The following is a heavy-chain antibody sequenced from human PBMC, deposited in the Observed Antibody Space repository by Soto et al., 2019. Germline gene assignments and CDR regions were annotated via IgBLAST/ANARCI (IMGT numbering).Heavy chain of an antibody. CDR2: ISWNSVTV. D-gene: IGHD3-10*01. Sequence: EVQLVESGGGLVQPGRSLRLSCAASGFSFEEYAMHWVRQAPGKGREWVSGISWNSVTVDYAYSVKGRFTISRDNAKNFLYMQMNILRAEDTALYYCAKRPYGSGNYHFDYWGQGTLVTVSS. J-gene: IGHJ4*02. CDR1: GFSFEEYA. V-gene: IGHV3-9*01. CDR3: AKRPYGSGNYHFDY.